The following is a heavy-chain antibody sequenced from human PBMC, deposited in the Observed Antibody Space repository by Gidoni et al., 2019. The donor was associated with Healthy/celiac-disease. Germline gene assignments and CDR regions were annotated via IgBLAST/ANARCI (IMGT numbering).Heavy chain of an antibody. J-gene: IGHJ4*02. CDR3: AKDKGENCSGGSCYDFDY. V-gene: IGHV3-23*01. Sequence: EVQLLESGGGLVQPGGSLRLSCAASGFTFSSYAMSWVRQAPGKGLEGVSAISGSGGSTYYADSVKGRFTISRDNSKNTLYLQMNSLRAEDTAVYYCAKDKGENCSGGSCYDFDYWGQGTLVTVSS. CDR1: GFTFSSYA. CDR2: ISGSGGST. D-gene: IGHD2-15*01.